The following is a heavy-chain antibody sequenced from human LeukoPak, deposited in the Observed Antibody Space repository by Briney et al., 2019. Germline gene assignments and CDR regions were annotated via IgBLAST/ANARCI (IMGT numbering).Heavy chain of an antibody. CDR3: ARTMIVDYRLDP. CDR2: ISSSSSYI. J-gene: IGHJ5*02. Sequence: DPGGSLRLSCIASGFTFSSYRMNWVRQAPGKGLEWVSSISSSSSYIYYADSVKGRFTISRDNAKNSLYLQMNSLRAEDTAVYYCARTMIVDYRLDPWGQGTLVTVSS. D-gene: IGHD3-22*01. CDR1: GFTFSSYR. V-gene: IGHV3-21*01.